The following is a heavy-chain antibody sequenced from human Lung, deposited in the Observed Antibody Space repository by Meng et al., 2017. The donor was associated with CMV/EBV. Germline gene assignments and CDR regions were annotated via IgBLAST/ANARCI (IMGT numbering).Heavy chain of an antibody. Sequence: ASVXVSXXASGYTFTAYYLHWVRQAPGQGLEWMGWINPNTGDTNYAQKFQGRVTMTWDTSISTAYMELSSLTSDDTAVYYCARSIVVVIATLDPWGQGTLVTVSS. V-gene: IGHV1-2*02. CDR1: GYTFTAYY. CDR3: ARSIVVVIATLDP. D-gene: IGHD2-21*01. J-gene: IGHJ5*02. CDR2: INPNTGDT.